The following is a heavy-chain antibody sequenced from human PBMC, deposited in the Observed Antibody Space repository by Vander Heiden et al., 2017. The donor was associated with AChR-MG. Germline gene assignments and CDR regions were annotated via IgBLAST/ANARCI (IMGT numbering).Heavy chain of an antibody. Sequence: QVPLQESGPGLVKPSETLSLTCPVTGGSTSSYYWSGIRQPPGKGLEWIGYIYYSGSTNYNPSLKSRVTISVDTSKNQFSLKLSSVTAADTAVYYCATKLYGDYGGGWFDPWGQGTLVTVSS. D-gene: IGHD4-17*01. CDR1: GGSTSSYY. V-gene: IGHV4-59*08. CDR2: IYYSGST. CDR3: ATKLYGDYGGGWFDP. J-gene: IGHJ5*02.